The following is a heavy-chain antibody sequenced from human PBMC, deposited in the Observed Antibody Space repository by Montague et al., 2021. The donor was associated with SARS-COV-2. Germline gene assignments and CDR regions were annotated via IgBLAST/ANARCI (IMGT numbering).Heavy chain of an antibody. D-gene: IGHD3-16*02. CDR1: GGSTSSSSYY. Sequence: SETLSLTCTVSGGSTSSSSYYWGWIRQPPGKGLEWIGSIYYSGSTYYNPSLKSRVTISVDTSKNQFSLKLSSVTAADTAVYYCAREYDYVWGSYRYPYYYYGMDVWGQGTTVTVSS. V-gene: IGHV4-39*02. CDR2: IYYSGST. J-gene: IGHJ6*02. CDR3: AREYDYVWGSYRYPYYYYGMDV.